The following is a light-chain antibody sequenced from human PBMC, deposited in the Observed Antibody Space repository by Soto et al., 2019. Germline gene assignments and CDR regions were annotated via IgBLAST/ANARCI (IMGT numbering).Light chain of an antibody. CDR1: QSISNY. J-gene: IGKJ5*01. Sequence: DHLMTQSPSSLSSSVGDRGTITCRASQSISNYLNWYQQKPGKAPKLLISAASSLQSGVPSRFSGSGSGTDFTLTISSLQPEDFATYYCQQSYSTPITFGQGTRLEIK. CDR2: AAS. V-gene: IGKV1-39*01. CDR3: QQSYSTPIT.